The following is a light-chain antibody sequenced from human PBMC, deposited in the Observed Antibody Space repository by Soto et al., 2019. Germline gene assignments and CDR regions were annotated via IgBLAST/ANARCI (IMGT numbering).Light chain of an antibody. CDR3: QQYNRNSLLT. Sequence: DIQMTQSPSSLSASVGDRVTITCRASQSITSWLAWYQQKPGKAPKLLIYKASSLEKGVPSRFSGGGSGTEFTLTISSLQPGDFATYYCQQYNRNSLLTFGGGTKVEIK. CDR2: KAS. V-gene: IGKV1-5*03. CDR1: QSITSW. J-gene: IGKJ4*01.